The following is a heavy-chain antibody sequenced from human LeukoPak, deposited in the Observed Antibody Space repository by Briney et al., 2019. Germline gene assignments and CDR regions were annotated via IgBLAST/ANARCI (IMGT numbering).Heavy chain of an antibody. V-gene: IGHV3-23*01. CDR2: ISGSGAYT. J-gene: IGHJ5*02. D-gene: IGHD3-22*01. Sequence: GGSLRLSCAASGFTFSSYAMTWVRPAPGEGLEWASAISGSGAYTQYADSVTGRFTISRDKSKNALFLQMNSLRAEDTDVYYSARSFRQFDSSSSYYSFDLWGRVTVVTVSS. CDR1: GFTFSSYA. CDR3: ARSFRQFDSSSSYYSFDL.